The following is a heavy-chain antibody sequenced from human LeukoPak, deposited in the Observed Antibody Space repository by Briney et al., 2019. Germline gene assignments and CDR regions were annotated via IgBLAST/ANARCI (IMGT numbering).Heavy chain of an antibody. D-gene: IGHD4-17*01. CDR3: AREVDGDYMFDF. CDR2: INPSGGST. Sequence: ASVKVSCKASGYTFTSDYMHWVRQAPGQGLECMGIINPSGGSTRKAQKFQGRVTMTRDMSTSTVYMELSSLRSEDTAVYYCAREVDGDYMFDFWGQGTLVTVSS. CDR1: GYTFTSDY. J-gene: IGHJ4*02. V-gene: IGHV1-46*01.